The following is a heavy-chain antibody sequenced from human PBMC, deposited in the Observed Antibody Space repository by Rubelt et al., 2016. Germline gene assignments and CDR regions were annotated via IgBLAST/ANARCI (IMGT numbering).Heavy chain of an antibody. CDR1: GYTFTSYG. Sequence: QVQLVQSGAEVKKPGASVKVSCKASGYTFTSYGISWVRQAPGQGLEWMGWISAYNGNTNYAQKLQGRVTMTTDTSTSTAYVDLRSLRSDDTAVYYCARDRIRIAARQGWYFDLWGRVTLVTVSS. V-gene: IGHV1-18*01. D-gene: IGHD6-6*01. J-gene: IGHJ2*01. CDR2: ISAYNGNT. CDR3: ARDRIRIAARQGWYFDL.